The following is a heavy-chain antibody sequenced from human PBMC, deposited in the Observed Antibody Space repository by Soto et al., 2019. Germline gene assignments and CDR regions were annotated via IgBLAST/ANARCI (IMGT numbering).Heavy chain of an antibody. CDR1: GFTFSSYA. Sequence: GGSLRLSCAASGFTFSSYAMSWVRQAPGKGLEWVSAISSSGGSTYYADSVKGRFTISRDNSKNPLYLQMNSLRAEDTAVYYCAKSSGDSSGYYGSSHLEYWGQRTLVTVSS. V-gene: IGHV3-23*01. D-gene: IGHD3-22*01. CDR3: AKSSGDSSGYYGSSHLEY. CDR2: ISSSGGST. J-gene: IGHJ4*02.